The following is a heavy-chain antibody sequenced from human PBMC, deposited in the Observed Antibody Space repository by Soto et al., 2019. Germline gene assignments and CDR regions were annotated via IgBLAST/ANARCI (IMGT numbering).Heavy chain of an antibody. D-gene: IGHD2-15*01. CDR1: GGSISGYY. Sequence: SETLSLTCTVSGGSISGYYRSWIRQAPGKGLEYIGYIYYRGSTNYNPSLKSRVTISVDTSRNQFSLKVNSVTAADTDVYYCARQKLLPFYYSLDVWVQGTTVTVSS. CDR2: IYYRGST. V-gene: IGHV4-59*01. J-gene: IGHJ6*02. CDR3: ARQKLLPFYYSLDV.